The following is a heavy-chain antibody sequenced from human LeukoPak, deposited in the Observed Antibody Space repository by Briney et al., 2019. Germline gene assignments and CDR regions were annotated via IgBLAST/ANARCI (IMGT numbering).Heavy chain of an antibody. Sequence: PGGSLRLSCAASEFTFSNYAMSWVRQAPGKGLEWVSTISSSGGSAYYADSLRGRFTISRDNSKNTLYLQMNSLRAEDSAVYYCARDPALSGYFDYWGQGTLVTVFS. CDR1: EFTFSNYA. CDR3: ARDPALSGYFDY. D-gene: IGHD3-16*02. V-gene: IGHV3-23*01. J-gene: IGHJ4*02. CDR2: ISSSGGSA.